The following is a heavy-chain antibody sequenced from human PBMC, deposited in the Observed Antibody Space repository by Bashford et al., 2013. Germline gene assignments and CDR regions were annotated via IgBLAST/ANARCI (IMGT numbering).Heavy chain of an antibody. D-gene: IGHD4-17*01. CDR1: GYTFTTYA. CDR2: INAANGNA. J-gene: IGHJ4*02. CDR3: ARVPMTTVSVSFDY. V-gene: IGHV1-3*01. Sequence: ASVKVSCKASGYTFTTYAMHWVRQAPGQGLEYMGWINAANGNAKYSQKFQGRVTITRDTSASTAYMELSSLRSEDTAVYYCARVPMTTVSVSFDYWGQGTLVTVSS.